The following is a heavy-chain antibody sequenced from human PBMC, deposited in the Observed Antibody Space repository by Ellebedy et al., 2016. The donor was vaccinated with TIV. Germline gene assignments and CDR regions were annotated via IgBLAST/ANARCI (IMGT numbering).Heavy chain of an antibody. D-gene: IGHD1-26*01. CDR1: GYTFTSYY. V-gene: IGHV1-46*04. J-gene: IGHJ4*02. CDR2: INPSGGST. CDR3: ARDRGGVGATNGFDY. Sequence: AASVKVSCKASGYTFTSYYMHWVRQAPGQGLEWRGIINPSGGSTSYAQKLQGRVTMTRDTSTSTVYMELSSLRSEDTAVYYCARDRGGVGATNGFDYWGQGTLVTVSS.